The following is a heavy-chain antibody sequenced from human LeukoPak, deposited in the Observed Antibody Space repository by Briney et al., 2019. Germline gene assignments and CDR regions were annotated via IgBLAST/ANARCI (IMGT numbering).Heavy chain of an antibody. CDR3: ARRMQNVDTAMVNYFDY. V-gene: IGHV3-11*03. Sequence: GGSLRLSCAASGFTFSDYYMSWIRQAPGKGLEWVSYTSSSSSYTNYADSVKGRFTISRDNAKNSLYLQMNSLRAEDTAVYYCARRMQNVDTAMVNYFDYWGQGTLVTVSS. CDR2: TSSSSSYT. CDR1: GFTFSDYY. J-gene: IGHJ4*02. D-gene: IGHD5-18*01.